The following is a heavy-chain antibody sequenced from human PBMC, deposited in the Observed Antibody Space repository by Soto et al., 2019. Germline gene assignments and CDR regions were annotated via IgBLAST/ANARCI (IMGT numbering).Heavy chain of an antibody. D-gene: IGHD4-17*01. CDR1: GFTFSSYA. CDR2: ISYDGNNK. Sequence: GGSLRLSCAASGFTFSSYAMHWVRQAPGKGLQWLAVISYDGNNKYYADSVEGRFTISRDNSKNTVYLQMNSLRLEDTAVYYCARGPSYSDSYFDHWGQGTLVTVSS. CDR3: ARGPSYSDSYFDH. J-gene: IGHJ4*02. V-gene: IGHV3-30*03.